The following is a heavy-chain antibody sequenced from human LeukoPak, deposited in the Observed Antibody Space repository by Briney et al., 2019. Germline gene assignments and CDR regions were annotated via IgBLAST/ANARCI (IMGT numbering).Heavy chain of an antibody. V-gene: IGHV1-46*01. Sequence: GASVTVSCKASGYTFTSYYMHWVRQAPGQGLEWMGIINPSGGSTSYAQKFQGRVTMTRDTSTSTVYMELSSLRSEDTAVYYCARDRTGGYYYGSGSYSYFQHWGQGTLVTVSS. CDR3: ARDRTGGYYYGSGSYSYFQH. J-gene: IGHJ1*01. CDR1: GYTFTSYY. D-gene: IGHD3-10*01. CDR2: INPSGGST.